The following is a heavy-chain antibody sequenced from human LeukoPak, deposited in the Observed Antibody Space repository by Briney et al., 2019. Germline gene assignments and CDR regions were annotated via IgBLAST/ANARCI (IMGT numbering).Heavy chain of an antibody. D-gene: IGHD3-9*01. Sequence: GWSLTLSCAASGFTFSSYGMNWVRQAPGKGLEWVAFIRYDGNDKYNVDSVKGRFTISRDNSKNTLYLQMHSLRAEDTAVYYCVKDLVPSYDFLTSCDYWGQGTLVTVSS. CDR1: GFTFSSYG. CDR3: VKDLVPSYDFLTSCDY. J-gene: IGHJ4*02. V-gene: IGHV3-30*02. CDR2: IRYDGNDK.